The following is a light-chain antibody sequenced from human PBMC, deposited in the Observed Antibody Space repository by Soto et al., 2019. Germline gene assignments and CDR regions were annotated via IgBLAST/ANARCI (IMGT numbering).Light chain of an antibody. J-gene: IGLJ2*01. CDR1: SSDVGAYNH. CDR3: SSHASGSTLI. V-gene: IGLV2-14*03. Sequence: QSALTQPASVSGSPGQSITISCTGTSSDVGAYNHVSWYQQHPGKALKVMIYDVSNRPSGVSNRFSGSRSGNTASLTISGLQAEDEADYYCSSHASGSTLIFGGGTKLTVL. CDR2: DVS.